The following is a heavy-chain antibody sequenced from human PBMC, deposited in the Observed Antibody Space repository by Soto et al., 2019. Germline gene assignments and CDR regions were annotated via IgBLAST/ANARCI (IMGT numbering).Heavy chain of an antibody. D-gene: IGHD3-22*01. CDR1: GGSIRSYY. CDR3: ARGPSSGSYYYYYYGMDV. Sequence: XGTLSLTCTVSGGSIRSYYWSWMRQPSGKGLEWIGRIYTSGSTNYNPSLKSRVTMSVDTSKNQFSLKLSSVTAADTAVYYCARGPSSGSYYYYYYGMDVWGQGTTVTVSS. V-gene: IGHV4-4*07. J-gene: IGHJ6*02. CDR2: IYTSGST.